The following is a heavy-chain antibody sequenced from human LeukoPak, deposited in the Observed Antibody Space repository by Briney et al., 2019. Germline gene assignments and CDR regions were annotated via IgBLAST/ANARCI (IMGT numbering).Heavy chain of an antibody. Sequence: GGSLRLSCKGSGYAFSGDWMHWVRQAPGKGLVWVSRINNDGSSTGYADSVTGRFTISRDNAKNTLFLQMSSLRAEDTAVYYCGSFNPISLSDYWGQGTLVTVSS. CDR3: GSFNPISLSDY. J-gene: IGHJ4*02. D-gene: IGHD1-14*01. CDR1: GYAFSGDW. CDR2: INNDGSST. V-gene: IGHV3-74*01.